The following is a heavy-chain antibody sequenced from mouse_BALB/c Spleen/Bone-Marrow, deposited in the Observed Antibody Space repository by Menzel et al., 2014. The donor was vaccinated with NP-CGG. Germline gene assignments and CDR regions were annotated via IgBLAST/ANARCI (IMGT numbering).Heavy chain of an antibody. CDR2: ISSGSSTI. CDR1: GFTFSSFG. CDR3: ARSGYGDYYAMDY. J-gene: IGHJ4*01. D-gene: IGHD2-10*02. Sequence: EVKLMESGGGLVQPGGSRKLSCAASGFTFSSFGIHWVRQAPEKGLEWVAYISSGSSTIYYADTVKGRFTISRDNPKNTLFLQMTSLRSEDTAMYYRARSGYGDYYAMDYWGQGTSVTVSS. V-gene: IGHV5-17*02.